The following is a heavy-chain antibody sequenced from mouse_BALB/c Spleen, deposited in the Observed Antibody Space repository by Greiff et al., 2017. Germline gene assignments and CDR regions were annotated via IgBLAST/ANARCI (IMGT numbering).Heavy chain of an antibody. Sequence: DVMLVESGGGLVKPGGSLKLSCAASGFTFSSYAMSWVRQTPEKRLEWVATISSGGSYTYYPDSVKGRFTISRDNAKNTLYLQMSSLRSEDTAMYYCARRVITNAMDYWGQGTSVTVSS. CDR1: GFTFSSYA. J-gene: IGHJ4*01. D-gene: IGHD1-2*01. CDR3: ARRVITNAMDY. CDR2: ISSGGSYT. V-gene: IGHV5-9-1*01.